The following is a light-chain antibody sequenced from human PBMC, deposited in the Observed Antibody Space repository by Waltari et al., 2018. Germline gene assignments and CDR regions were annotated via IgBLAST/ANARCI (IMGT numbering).Light chain of an antibody. CDR1: SSDVGGYNY. J-gene: IGLJ2*01. V-gene: IGLV2-14*03. CDR3: SSYTSSSTQVV. CDR2: DVS. Sequence: QSALTQPASVSGSPGQSITISCTGTSSDVGGYNYVSWYQQHPDKAPKLMIFDVSNRPSGVSNRFSCSKSCNTASLTISGLQAEDEANYDCSSYTSSSTQVVFGGGTKLTVL.